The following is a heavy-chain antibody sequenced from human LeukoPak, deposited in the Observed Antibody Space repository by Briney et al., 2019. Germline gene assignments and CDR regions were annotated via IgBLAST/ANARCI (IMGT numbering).Heavy chain of an antibody. Sequence: PSETLSLTCSVSGDSINTGYNYWNWVRQHPRKGLEWIGYIYRSGNTYYNPSFESRGTISVDTSKNQFSLRLRSVTAADTAVYYCARDVLLGSTRYLDYWGPGILVTVSS. V-gene: IGHV4-31*03. CDR3: ARDVLLGSTRYLDY. D-gene: IGHD2-8*02. CDR1: GDSINTGYNY. CDR2: IYRSGNT. J-gene: IGHJ4*02.